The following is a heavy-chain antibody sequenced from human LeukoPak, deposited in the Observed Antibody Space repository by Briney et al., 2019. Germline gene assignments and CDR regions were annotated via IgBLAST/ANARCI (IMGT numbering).Heavy chain of an antibody. CDR3: ARPGTMIRPTYAFDI. V-gene: IGHV1-69*13. CDR1: GGTFSSYA. D-gene: IGHD3-22*01. Sequence: SVKVPCKASGGTFSSYAISWVRQAPGQGLEWMGGINPIFGTANYAQKFQGRVTITADESTSTAYMELSSLRSEDTAVYYCARPGTMIRPTYAFDIWGQGTMVTVSS. CDR2: INPIFGTA. J-gene: IGHJ3*02.